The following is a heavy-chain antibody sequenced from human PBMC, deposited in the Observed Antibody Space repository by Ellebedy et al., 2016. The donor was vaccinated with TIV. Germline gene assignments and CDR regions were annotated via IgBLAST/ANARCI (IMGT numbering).Heavy chain of an antibody. CDR1: GFTFSSYA. CDR3: AGSSGWYDY. J-gene: IGHJ4*02. V-gene: IGHV3-30-3*01. Sequence: GESLKISCAASGFTFSSYAMHWVRQAPGKGLEWVAVISYDGSNKYYADSVKGRFTISRDNSKNTLYLQMNSLRAEDTAVYYCAGSSGWYDYWGQGTLVTVSS. CDR2: ISYDGSNK. D-gene: IGHD6-19*01.